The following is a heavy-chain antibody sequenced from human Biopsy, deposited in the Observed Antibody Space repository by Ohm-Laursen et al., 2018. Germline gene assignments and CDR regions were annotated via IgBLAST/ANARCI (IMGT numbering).Heavy chain of an antibody. CDR3: VREPKTGTAEAWYFDL. V-gene: IGHV4-31*03. CDR1: GASVKTSGYF. Sequence: TLSLTYSVSGASVKTSGYFWAWIRQRPGKGLEWIGYISYNERTRYNPSFTSRLAISFDTSNNRISLQLRSVSVADTAVYYCVREPKTGTAEAWYFDLWGRGSPVTVPS. CDR2: ISYNERT. D-gene: IGHD3-9*01. J-gene: IGHJ2*01.